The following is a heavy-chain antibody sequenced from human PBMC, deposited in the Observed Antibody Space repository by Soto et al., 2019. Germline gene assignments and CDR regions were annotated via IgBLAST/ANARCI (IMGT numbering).Heavy chain of an antibody. V-gene: IGHV3-23*01. CDR1: GFTFSSYA. CDR3: ATGSQYCGGDCSLYYFDY. D-gene: IGHD2-21*02. J-gene: IGHJ4*02. Sequence: EVQLLESGGGLVQPGGSLRLSCAASGFTFSSYAMSWVRQAPGKGLEWVSAISGSGGSTYYADSVKGRFTISSDNSKNTLYLQMNSVRAEDTAVYYCATGSQYCGGDCSLYYFDYWGQGTLVTVSS. CDR2: ISGSGGST.